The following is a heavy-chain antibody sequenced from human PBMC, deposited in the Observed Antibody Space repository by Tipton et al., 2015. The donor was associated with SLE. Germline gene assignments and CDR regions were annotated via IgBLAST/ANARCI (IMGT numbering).Heavy chain of an antibody. CDR1: GFIFGSFA. D-gene: IGHD5-18*01. CDR2: ISYDGSNK. CDR3: AKIASAAMFDY. V-gene: IGHV3-30-3*02. J-gene: IGHJ4*02. Sequence: SLRLSCAASGFIFGSFAMHWLRQAPGKGLEWVAFISYDGSNKYYADSVKGRFTISRDNSTNTLYLQMNSLRAEDTAVYYCAKIASAAMFDYWGQGTLVTVSS.